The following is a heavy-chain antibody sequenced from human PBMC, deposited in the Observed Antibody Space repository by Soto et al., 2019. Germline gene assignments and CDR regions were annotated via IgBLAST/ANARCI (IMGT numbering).Heavy chain of an antibody. J-gene: IGHJ6*02. Sequence: QVQLVQSGAEVKKPGSSVKVSCKASGGTFSSYAISWVRQAPGQGLEWMGGIIPISETTNYAQKFQGRVTITADESKSTAYMELSSLRSEDTAVYYWARSQGSSTSLEIYYYYYYGMDVGGQGTMVTVSS. CDR3: ARSQGSSTSLEIYYYYYYGMDV. D-gene: IGHD2-2*01. CDR1: GGTFSSYA. CDR2: IIPISETT. V-gene: IGHV1-69*01.